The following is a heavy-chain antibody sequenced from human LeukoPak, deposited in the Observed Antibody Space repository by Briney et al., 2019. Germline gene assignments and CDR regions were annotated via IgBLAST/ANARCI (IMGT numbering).Heavy chain of an antibody. J-gene: IGHJ4*02. CDR2: IIPILGIA. D-gene: IGHD3-10*01. CDR1: GYTFTSYD. CDR3: ARVKYGSGSYSDY. V-gene: IGHV1-69*04. Sequence: SVKVSCKASGYTFTSYDINWVRQAPGQGLEWMGRIIPILGIANYAQKFQGRVTITADKSTSTAYMELSSLRSEDTAVYYCARVKYGSGSYSDYWGQGTLVTVSS.